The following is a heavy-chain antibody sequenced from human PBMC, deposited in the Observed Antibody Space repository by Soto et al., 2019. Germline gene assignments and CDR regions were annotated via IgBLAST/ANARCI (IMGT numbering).Heavy chain of an antibody. Sequence: GASVKVSCKASGYTFTSYAMHWVRQAPGQRLEWMGWINAGNGNTKYSQKFQGRVTITRDTSASTAYMELSSLRSEDTAVYYCARDRTPYYYDSSGYDYWGQGTLVTVSS. CDR3: ARDRTPYYYDSSGYDY. J-gene: IGHJ4*02. V-gene: IGHV1-3*01. D-gene: IGHD3-22*01. CDR2: INAGNGNT. CDR1: GYTFTSYA.